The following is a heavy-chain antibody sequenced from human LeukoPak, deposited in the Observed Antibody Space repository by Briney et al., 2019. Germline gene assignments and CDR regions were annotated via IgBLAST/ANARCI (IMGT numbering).Heavy chain of an antibody. CDR1: GFTFSSYA. J-gene: IGHJ4*02. CDR3: AKTKGYSYGYYFDY. CDR2: MSYDGFNK. V-gene: IGHV3-30*18. D-gene: IGHD5-18*01. Sequence: PGGSLRLSRAASGFTFSSYAMHWVRQPLGKGLEWVAVMSYDGFNKYYADSVKGRFTISRDNSKNTLYLQMNSLRAEDTAVYYCAKTKGYSYGYYFDYWGQGTLVTVSS.